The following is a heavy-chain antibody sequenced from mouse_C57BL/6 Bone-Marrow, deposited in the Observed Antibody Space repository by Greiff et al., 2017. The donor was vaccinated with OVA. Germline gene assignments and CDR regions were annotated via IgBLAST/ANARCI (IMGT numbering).Heavy chain of an antibody. Sequence: QVQLQQSGAELVKPGASVKMSCKASGYTFTSYWITWVKQRPGQGLEWIGDIYPGSGSTNYNEKFKSKATLTVDTSSSTAYMQLSSLTSEDSAVYYCARPFYGSSYEDFDYWGQGTTLTVSS. D-gene: IGHD1-1*01. CDR2: IYPGSGST. V-gene: IGHV1-55*01. CDR3: ARPFYGSSYEDFDY. CDR1: GYTFTSYW. J-gene: IGHJ2*01.